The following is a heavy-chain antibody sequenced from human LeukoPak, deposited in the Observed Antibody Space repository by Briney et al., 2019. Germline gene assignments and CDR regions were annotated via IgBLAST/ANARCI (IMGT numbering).Heavy chain of an antibody. J-gene: IGHJ5*01. CDR2: INANTVST. Sequence: ASVKVSCKASGYIFNTNGLSWVRQAPGQGLEWMGWINANTVSTNYAQIFQGRVHMTTDTSTATAYMELTSLSSDDTATYYCARDAFQGSSWSNWFDSWGQGTLVIVSS. D-gene: IGHD6-13*01. CDR3: ARDAFQGSSWSNWFDS. CDR1: GYIFNTNG. V-gene: IGHV1-18*01.